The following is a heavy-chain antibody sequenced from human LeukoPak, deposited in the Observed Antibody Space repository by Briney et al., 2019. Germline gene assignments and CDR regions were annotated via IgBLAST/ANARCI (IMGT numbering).Heavy chain of an antibody. CDR2: INPNSGGT. V-gene: IGHV1-2*02. J-gene: IGHJ4*02. CDR1: GDTFSSYA. D-gene: IGHD3-22*01. CDR3: ARGRTSYYYDSMDY. Sequence: ASVKVSCKASGDTFSSYAISWVRQAPGQGLEWMGWINPNSGGTNYAQKFRGRVTMTRDTSISTAYMELSRLRSDDTAVYYCARGRTSYYYDSMDYWGQGTLVTVSS.